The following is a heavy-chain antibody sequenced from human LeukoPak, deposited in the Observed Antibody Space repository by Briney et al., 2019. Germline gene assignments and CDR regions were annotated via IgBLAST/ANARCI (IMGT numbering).Heavy chain of an antibody. V-gene: IGHV1-46*01. CDR3: ARDYMNVGNWFDP. D-gene: IGHD1-1*01. J-gene: IGHJ5*02. Sequence: ASMNVSCTASGHTTTIYYMYWVQHAPGQRLQRIRIMNTSGGSTSYAQKFQGRVTMTRDTSTSTVYMELSSLRSEDTAVYYCARDYMNVGNWFDPWGQGTLVTVSS. CDR1: GHTTTIYY. CDR2: MNTSGGST.